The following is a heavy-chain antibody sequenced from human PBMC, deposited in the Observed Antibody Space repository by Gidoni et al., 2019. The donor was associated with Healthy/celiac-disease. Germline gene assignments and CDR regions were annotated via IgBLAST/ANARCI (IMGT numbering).Heavy chain of an antibody. CDR1: GYSFTSYW. Sequence: EVQLVQSGAEVKKPGESLKISCKGSGYSFTSYWIGWVRQMPGKGLEWMGIIYPGDSDTRYNLSFQGQVTISADKSISTAYLQWSSLKASDTAMYYCARLGIGPDFDIVVVPAAMPADYWGQGTLVTVSS. CDR2: IYPGDSDT. J-gene: IGHJ4*02. D-gene: IGHD2-2*01. V-gene: IGHV5-51*01. CDR3: ARLGIGPDFDIVVVPAAMPADY.